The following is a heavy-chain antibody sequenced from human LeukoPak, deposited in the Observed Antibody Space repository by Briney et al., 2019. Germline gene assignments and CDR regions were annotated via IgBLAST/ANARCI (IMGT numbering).Heavy chain of an antibody. CDR2: IYPGDSDT. V-gene: IGHV5-51*01. CDR3: ARLIMITFGASNWFDP. CDR1: GYSFTSYW. J-gene: IGHJ5*02. D-gene: IGHD3-16*01. Sequence: GASLKISCKGSGYSFTSYWIGWVRQMPGKGLEWMGIIYPGDSDTRYSPSFQGQVTISADKSISTAYLQWSSLKASDTAMYYCARLIMITFGASNWFDPWGQGTLVTVSS.